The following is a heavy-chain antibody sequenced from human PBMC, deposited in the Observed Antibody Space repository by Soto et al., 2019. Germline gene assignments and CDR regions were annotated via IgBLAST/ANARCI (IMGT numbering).Heavy chain of an antibody. CDR1: GFTFGDYA. CDR3: TRGEESYDILTGYFRPVGYYYYMDV. Sequence: PGGSLRLSCTASGFTFGDYAMSWFRQAPGKGLEWVGFIRSKAYGGTTEYAASVKGRFTISRDDSKSIAYLQMNSLKTEDTAVYYCTRGEESYDILTGYFRPVGYYYYMDVWGKGTTVTVSS. D-gene: IGHD3-9*01. CDR2: IRSKAYGGTT. V-gene: IGHV3-49*03. J-gene: IGHJ6*03.